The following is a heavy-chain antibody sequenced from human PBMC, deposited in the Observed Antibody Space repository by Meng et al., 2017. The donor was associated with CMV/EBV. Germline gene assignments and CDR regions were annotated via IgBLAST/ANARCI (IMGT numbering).Heavy chain of an antibody. J-gene: IGHJ6*02. D-gene: IGHD3-3*01. CDR3: ARVQYDFWSGYYPYYYYYYGMDV. CDR2: INSDGSST. V-gene: IGHV3-74*01. CDR1: GFTFSSYW. Sequence: GESLKISCAASGFTFSSYWMHWVRQAPGKGLVWVSRINSDGSSTSYADSVKGRFTISRDNAKNTLYLQMNSLRAEDTAVYYRARVQYDFWSGYYPYYYYYYGMDVWGQGTTVTVSS.